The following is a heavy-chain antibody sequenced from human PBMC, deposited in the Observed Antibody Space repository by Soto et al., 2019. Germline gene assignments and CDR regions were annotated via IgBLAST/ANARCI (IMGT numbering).Heavy chain of an antibody. V-gene: IGHV1-69*01. Sequence: QAQVVQSGAEVRKPGSSVKLSCKASEGTFNSYAIAWVRQAPGQGLEWMGGITPYYNTPNYAQKFQDRVTITADDSTNTVYMELSSLRSDDTAVYFCASGASRWYPYFFDSWAQGTLVTVSS. D-gene: IGHD6-13*01. CDR2: ITPYYNTP. CDR1: EGTFNSYA. CDR3: ASGASRWYPYFFDS. J-gene: IGHJ4*02.